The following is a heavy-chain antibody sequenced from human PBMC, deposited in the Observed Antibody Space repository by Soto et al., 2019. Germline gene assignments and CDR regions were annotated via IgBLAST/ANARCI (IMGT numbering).Heavy chain of an antibody. V-gene: IGHV3-30-3*01. CDR1: GFPFSSYA. CDR2: ITYDASNQ. D-gene: IGHD6-13*01. Sequence: PGGSLRRSCAASGFPFSSYAMHWVRQAPGKGLELVAVITYDASNQYYAASEKGRFTISRDNPKTPLNLQMTSLRADDPAVYYCARKLRYSSSWYGGGTLLYWGQGTLVTVSS. CDR3: ARKLRYSSSWYGGGTLLY. J-gene: IGHJ4*02.